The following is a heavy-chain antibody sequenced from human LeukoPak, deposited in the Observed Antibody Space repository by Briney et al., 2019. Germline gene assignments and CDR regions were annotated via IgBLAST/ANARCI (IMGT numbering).Heavy chain of an antibody. Sequence: SVKVSCKASGYTFTGYYMHWVRQAPGQGLEWMGGIIPIFGTANYAQKFQGRVTITADESTSTAYMELSSLRSEDTAVYYCAREDYGSGFDYWGQGTLVTVSS. J-gene: IGHJ4*02. CDR1: GYTFTGYY. CDR3: AREDYGSGFDY. CDR2: IIPIFGTA. V-gene: IGHV1-69*13. D-gene: IGHD3-10*01.